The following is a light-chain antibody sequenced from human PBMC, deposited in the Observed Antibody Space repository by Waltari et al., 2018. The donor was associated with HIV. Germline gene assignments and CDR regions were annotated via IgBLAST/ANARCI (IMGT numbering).Light chain of an antibody. CDR2: GAF. CDR1: QSVSSSY. J-gene: IGKJ3*01. Sequence: EIVLTQSTGTLSLSPGARATLSCRASQSVSSSYLAWYQHKPGQAPRPLIDGAFSRATGIPDRFSGSVSGADFTLSISRLEPEYFAVYYCQQYGRSAFTFCPGTKVDIK. V-gene: IGKV3-20*01. CDR3: QQYGRSAFT.